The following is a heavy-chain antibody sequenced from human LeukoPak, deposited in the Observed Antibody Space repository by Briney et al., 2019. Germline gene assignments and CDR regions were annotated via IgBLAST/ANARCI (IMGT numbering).Heavy chain of an antibody. D-gene: IGHD3-10*01. CDR1: GFNVSTYS. CDR2: ISTSISYI. CDR3: ARSGGGFDY. Sequence: GGSLRLSCAASGFNVSTYSMNWVRQAPGKGLEWVSSISTSISYIYYADSVKGRFTISRDNAKNSLYLQMYSLRAEDTAVYYCARSGGGFDYWGQGTLVTVSS. V-gene: IGHV3-21*01. J-gene: IGHJ4*02.